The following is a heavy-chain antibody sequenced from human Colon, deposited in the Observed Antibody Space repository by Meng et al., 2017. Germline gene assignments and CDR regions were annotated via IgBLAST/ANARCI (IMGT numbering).Heavy chain of an antibody. Sequence: VQLQQSGPGLVKPSPTLSLACAISGDSVSSNRALWHWVRQSPSRGLEWLGQTYYRSEWQNHYGVSVKSRITINADTSRNHFSLHLNSVTPEDTAVYYCTTWYGEYWGQGTLVTVSS. D-gene: IGHD3-10*01. CDR3: TTWYGEY. J-gene: IGHJ4*02. CDR2: TYYRSEWQN. V-gene: IGHV6-1*01. CDR1: GDSVSSNRAL.